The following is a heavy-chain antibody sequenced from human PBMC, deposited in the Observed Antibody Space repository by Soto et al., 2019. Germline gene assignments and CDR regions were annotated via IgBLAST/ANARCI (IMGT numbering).Heavy chain of an antibody. J-gene: IGHJ6*02. D-gene: IGHD6-25*01. V-gene: IGHV4-59*01. Sequence: QVQLQESGPGLVKPSETLSLTCTVSGGSIRSYYWSWIRQPPGKRLEWIGYIYYSGSTNYNPSLKSRVTISVDPYKNQLSLKLSYVTAADTAVYYCATSGGRFNYGMDVWGQGTTVTVSS. CDR2: IYYSGST. CDR3: ATSGGRFNYGMDV. CDR1: GGSIRSYY.